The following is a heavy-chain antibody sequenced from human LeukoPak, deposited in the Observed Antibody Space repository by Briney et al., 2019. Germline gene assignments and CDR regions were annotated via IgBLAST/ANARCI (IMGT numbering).Heavy chain of an antibody. J-gene: IGHJ4*02. V-gene: IGHV4-39*01. Sequence: SETLSLTCTVSGGSISSPNSYWGWVRQPPGKGLEWIGSIFYDGTTYYNPSLKSRVTISVNTSKSQFSLTLRSVTAADTAVYYCARRVVAGTTVDFWGQGNLVTVSS. CDR1: GGSISSPNSY. CDR3: ARRVVAGTTVDF. D-gene: IGHD6-19*01. CDR2: IFYDGTT.